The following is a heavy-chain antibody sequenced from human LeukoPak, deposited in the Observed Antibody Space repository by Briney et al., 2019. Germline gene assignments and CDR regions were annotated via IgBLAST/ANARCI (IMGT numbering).Heavy chain of an antibody. Sequence: GASVKVSCKTSGYRFTSYYMHWVRQAPGQGLEWMGIINPSGGNAGHAQKFQGRLTVTRDTSTSTVYMGLSSLKSEDTAVYYCARDRGYSSDSFMKYFQHWGQGTLVTVSS. CDR3: ARDRGYSSDSFMKYFQH. CDR1: GYRFTSYY. D-gene: IGHD6-25*01. J-gene: IGHJ1*01. V-gene: IGHV1-46*01. CDR2: INPSGGNA.